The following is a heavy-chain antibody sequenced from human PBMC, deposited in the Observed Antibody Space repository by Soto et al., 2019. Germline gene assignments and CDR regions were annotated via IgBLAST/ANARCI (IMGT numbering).Heavy chain of an antibody. CDR2: IMPVFRRP. J-gene: IGHJ6*02. Sequence: QVQLVQSGAEVKKPGSSVKVSCKASGGTFRTSAFSWVRQAPGQGLEWVGGIMPVFRRPKYAHNFQDRVTITADESTSTAYMELTSLRSDDTAVYYCARDKDRLQLGGNYYFIMDVWGQGTAVTVSS. CDR3: ARDKDRLQLGGNYYFIMDV. CDR1: GGTFRTSA. V-gene: IGHV1-69*12. D-gene: IGHD1-1*01.